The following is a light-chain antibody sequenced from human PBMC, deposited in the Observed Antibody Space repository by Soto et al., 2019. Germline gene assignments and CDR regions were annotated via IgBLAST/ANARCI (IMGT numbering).Light chain of an antibody. J-gene: IGKJ1*01. CDR3: QQRSNWPPWT. CDR1: QSVSSY. V-gene: IGKV3-11*01. Sequence: EIVLTQSPATLSLSPGERATLSCRASQSVSSYLAWYQQKPGQAPRLLIYDASNRATGIPARFIGSGSGTDFTLTISSLEPEDFAVYYCQQRSNWPPWTCGQGTKVDIK. CDR2: DAS.